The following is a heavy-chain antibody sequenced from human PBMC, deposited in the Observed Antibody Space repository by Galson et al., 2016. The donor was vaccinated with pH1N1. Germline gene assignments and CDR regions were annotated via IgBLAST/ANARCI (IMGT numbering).Heavy chain of an antibody. CDR2: IDEDGETT. Sequence: RLSCATSGFSFSSYWFHWVRQDPAKGLVWVARIDEDGETTNYADSVRGRFTIYRDNAKNTLYLEMNSLRAEDTAVYYCARDLCGREDYWGRGTLVTVSS. D-gene: IGHD1-26*01. CDR1: GFSFSSYW. V-gene: IGHV3-74*01. CDR3: ARDLCGREDY. J-gene: IGHJ2*01.